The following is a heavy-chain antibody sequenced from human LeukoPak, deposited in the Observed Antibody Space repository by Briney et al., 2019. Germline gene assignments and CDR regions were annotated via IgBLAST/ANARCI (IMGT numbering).Heavy chain of an antibody. CDR2: MKTKTDGEIT. CDR1: GFTFTNAW. J-gene: IGHJ5*02. V-gene: IGHV3-15*01. Sequence: GGSLRLSCVASGFTFTNAWMSWVRQAPGKGLEWVGLMKTKTDGEITDYAAPVKGRFTISRDDSKNTLHLQMNSLKTEDTAVYYCTRDPRIGRWFDPWGQGTLVTVSS. CDR3: TRDPRIGRWFDP.